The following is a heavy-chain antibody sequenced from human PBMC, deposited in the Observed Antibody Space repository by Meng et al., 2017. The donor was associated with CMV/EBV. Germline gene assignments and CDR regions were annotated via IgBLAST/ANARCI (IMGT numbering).Heavy chain of an antibody. D-gene: IGHD6-6*01. J-gene: IGHJ4*02. V-gene: IGHV3-30*02. CDR2: IRYDESYK. CDR1: CTCSRYV. CDR3: AKKKGSGYSSSSPTDY. Sequence: CTCSRYVMHWVRQAPGRELEWVAFIRYDESYKYFAGSVKGRFTISRDNSRNTLYLQMNSLRAEDTAVYYCAKKKGSGYSSSSPTDYWGQGTPVTVSS.